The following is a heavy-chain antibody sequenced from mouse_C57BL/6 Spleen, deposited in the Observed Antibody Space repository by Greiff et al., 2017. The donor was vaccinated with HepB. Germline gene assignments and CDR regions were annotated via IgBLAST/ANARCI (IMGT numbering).Heavy chain of an antibody. J-gene: IGHJ4*01. CDR3: ARWDGIYAMDY. CDR2: IDPSDSYT. Sequence: QVQLQQPGAELVMPGASVKLSCKASGYTFTSYWMHWVKQRPGQGLEWIGEIDPSDSYTNYNQKFKGKSTLTVDKSSSTAYMQLGSLTSEDSAVYYCARWDGIYAMDYWGQGTSVTVSS. CDR1: GYTFTSYW. D-gene: IGHD2-3*01. V-gene: IGHV1-69*01.